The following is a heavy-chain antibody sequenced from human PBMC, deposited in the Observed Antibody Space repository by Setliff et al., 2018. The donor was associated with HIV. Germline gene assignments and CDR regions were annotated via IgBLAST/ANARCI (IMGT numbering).Heavy chain of an antibody. D-gene: IGHD3-22*01. CDR2: INPNSGGT. CDR1: DYTFTGYF. CDR3: ARGAYYYDSSGGWPLDY. Sequence: ASVKVSCKASDYTFTGYFLNWVRQAPGQGLGWMGWINPNSGGTNYAQKFQGRVTMTRDTSISTAYMELSRLRSDDTAVYYCARGAYYYDSSGGWPLDYWGQGTVVTVSS. V-gene: IGHV1-2*02. J-gene: IGHJ4*02.